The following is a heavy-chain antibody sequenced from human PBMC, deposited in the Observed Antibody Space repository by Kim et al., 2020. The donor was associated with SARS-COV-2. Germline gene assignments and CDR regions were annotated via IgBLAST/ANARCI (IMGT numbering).Heavy chain of an antibody. V-gene: IGHV4-31*11. CDR3: ARSGVGYLLSSVYAHYGMDV. CDR2: IYSSGST. D-gene: IGHD2-21*01. CDR1: GGSISSHGYY. J-gene: IGHJ6*02. Sequence: SETLSLTCAVSGGSISSHGYYWSWIRQFPGEGLEWIGYIYSSGSTSYNPPLKTRVTISVDTSKNQLSLRLTSVTAADTARYYCARSGVGYLLSSVYAHYGMDVWGQGPTATFS.